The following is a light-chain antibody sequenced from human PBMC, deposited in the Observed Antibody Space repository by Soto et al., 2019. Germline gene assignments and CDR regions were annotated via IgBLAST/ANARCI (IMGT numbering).Light chain of an antibody. CDR2: SAS. CDR3: QQLNNYPLT. CDR1: QDLHVF. J-gene: IGKJ3*01. Sequence: DIQLTKSPSCLSASEGDRVTITCRASQDLHVFLAWYQHKPGKAPRLLIDSASTSQSGVPSRFSGSRSGTEFTLTISSLQPEDIATYYCQQLNNYPLTFGPGTKVDIK. V-gene: IGKV1-9*01.